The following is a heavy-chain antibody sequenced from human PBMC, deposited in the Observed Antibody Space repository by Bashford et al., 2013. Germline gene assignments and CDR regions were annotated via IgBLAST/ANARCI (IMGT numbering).Heavy chain of an antibody. D-gene: IGHD4-17*01. V-gene: IGHV4-31*03. Sequence: SETLSLTCTVSGGSISSSNFYWAWIRQFPGMGLEWMGYIYYVGTTWYNPSLRGRVTMSVDTSKNQFSLKLSSVTAADTAIYFCARGSGHVGYGDPKHSFDSWGQGPWSPSPQ. J-gene: IGHJ4*02. CDR2: IYYVGTT. CDR1: GGSISSSNFY. CDR3: ARGSGHVGYGDPKHSFDS.